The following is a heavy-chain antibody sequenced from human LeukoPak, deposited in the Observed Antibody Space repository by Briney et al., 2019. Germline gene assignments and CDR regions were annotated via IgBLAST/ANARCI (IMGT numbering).Heavy chain of an antibody. J-gene: IGHJ4*02. CDR3: ARLTSSGFNYFDY. Sequence: SETLSLTCTVSGGSFSSYYWSWIRQPSGKGLEWIGYIYYSGSTNYNPSLKSRVTISVDTSKNQFSLKLSSVTAADTAVYYCARLTSSGFNYFDYWGQGTLVTVSS. CDR2: IYYSGST. D-gene: IGHD3-22*01. CDR1: GGSFSSYY. V-gene: IGHV4-59*08.